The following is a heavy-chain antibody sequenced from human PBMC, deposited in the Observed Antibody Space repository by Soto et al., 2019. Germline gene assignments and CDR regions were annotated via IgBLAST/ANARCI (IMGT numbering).Heavy chain of an antibody. CDR1: GGSISSSSYY. CDR3: ARGVLDTANYYFDY. J-gene: IGHJ4*02. Sequence: SETLSLTCTVSGGSISSSSYYWGWIRQPPGKGLEWIGSIYYSGSTYYNPSLKSRVTISVDTSKNQFSLKLSSVTAADTAVYYCARGVLDTANYYFDYWGQGTLVTVSS. D-gene: IGHD5-18*01. V-gene: IGHV4-39*01. CDR2: IYYSGST.